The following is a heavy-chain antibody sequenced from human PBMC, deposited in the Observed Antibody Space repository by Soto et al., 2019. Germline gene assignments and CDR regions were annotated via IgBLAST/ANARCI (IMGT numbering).Heavy chain of an antibody. CDR2: ISDNGGTT. CDR1: EFTFSNYA. D-gene: IGHD6-13*01. Sequence: PGGSLRLSCAASEFTFSNYAMSWVRQAPGKGLEWVSSISDNGGTTYYADSVKGRFTISRDNSKNTLYLQMNSLRAEDTAVYYCVKDPEQQRVYFDYWGQGTLVTVSS. J-gene: IGHJ4*02. V-gene: IGHV3-23*01. CDR3: VKDPEQQRVYFDY.